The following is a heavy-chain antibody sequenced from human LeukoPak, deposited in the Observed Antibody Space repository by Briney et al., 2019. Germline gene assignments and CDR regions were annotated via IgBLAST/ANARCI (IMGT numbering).Heavy chain of an antibody. Sequence: GGSLRLPCAASGFTFSSYAMSWVRQAPGKGLEWVSAISGSGGSTYYADSVKGRFTISRDNSKNTLYLQMNSLRAEDTAVYYCAKEGYCGGDCYREFDYWGQGTLVTAS. D-gene: IGHD2-21*02. CDR1: GFTFSSYA. V-gene: IGHV3-23*01. CDR3: AKEGYCGGDCYREFDY. CDR2: ISGSGGST. J-gene: IGHJ4*02.